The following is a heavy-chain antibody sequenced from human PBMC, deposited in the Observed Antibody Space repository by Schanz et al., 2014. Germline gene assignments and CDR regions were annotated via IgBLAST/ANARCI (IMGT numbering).Heavy chain of an antibody. CDR1: GGTFSSYT. CDR2: ISDYNGKT. J-gene: IGHJ4*02. CDR3: ARGGYSSGWYDRDIAHFDY. Sequence: QVQLVQSEAEVKKPGSSVKVSCKASGGTFSSYTISWVRQAPGLGLEWMGWISDYNGKTNYAQKFQDRVIMSTDRSSSTAYMELRSLRADDTAVYYCARGGYSSGWYDRDIAHFDYWGQGTLVTVSS. V-gene: IGHV1-18*01. D-gene: IGHD6-19*01.